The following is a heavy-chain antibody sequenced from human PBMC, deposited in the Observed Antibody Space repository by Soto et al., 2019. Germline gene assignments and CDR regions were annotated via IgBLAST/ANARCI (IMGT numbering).Heavy chain of an antibody. D-gene: IGHD3-22*01. CDR1: GFTFSSYA. CDR3: AKDGGYAYYDSSGYYFGY. Sequence: EVQLLESGGGLVQPGGSLRLSCAASGFTFSSYAMSWVRQAPGKGLEWVSVISGSGASTYYADSVKGRFTISRDNSXXPXXRQMNSLRAEDTAVYYCAKDGGYAYYDSSGYYFGYWGQGTLVTVSS. V-gene: IGHV3-23*01. CDR2: ISGSGAST. J-gene: IGHJ4*02.